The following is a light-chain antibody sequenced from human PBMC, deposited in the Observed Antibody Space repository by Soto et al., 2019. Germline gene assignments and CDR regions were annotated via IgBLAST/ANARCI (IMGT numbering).Light chain of an antibody. CDR2: AAS. V-gene: IGKV1-39*01. CDR3: QQSYSIPLT. J-gene: IGKJ3*01. CDR1: QSIRSY. Sequence: DLQMTQSPSSLSASVGDRVTITCRASQSIRSYLNWYQQKPGKAPKLLIYAASSLQSGVPSRFSGSGSGTDFSLTISSLQPEDFATYYCQQSYSIPLTFGPGTTVDI.